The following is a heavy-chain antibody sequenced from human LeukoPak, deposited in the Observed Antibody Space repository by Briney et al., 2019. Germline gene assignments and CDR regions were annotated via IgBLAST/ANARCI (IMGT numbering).Heavy chain of an antibody. CDR3: AMKAVPRPRLHDAFDF. CDR2: ISGSASST. Sequence: PGGSLRLSCAASGFTFSNYAMSWARQAPGKGLEWVSAISGSASSTYHADSVKGRFTISRDNSKNTLYLQMNSLRADDTAVYYCAMKAVPRPRLHDAFDFWGPGTVVSVSS. V-gene: IGHV3-23*01. D-gene: IGHD5-24*01. CDR1: GFTFSNYA. J-gene: IGHJ3*01.